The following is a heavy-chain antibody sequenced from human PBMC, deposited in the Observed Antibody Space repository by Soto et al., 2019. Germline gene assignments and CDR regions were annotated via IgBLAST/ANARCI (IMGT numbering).Heavy chain of an antibody. CDR2: IYSGGST. CDR3: ATDYRDSIAAAGTGSFGY. D-gene: IGHD6-13*01. J-gene: IGHJ4*02. Sequence: GVSLRLSCSASGFTVSSNYMSWVRQAPGKGLEWVSVIYSGGSTYYADSVKGRFTISRDNSKNMLYLQMNSLRAEDTAVYYCATDYRDSIAAAGTGSFGYWGQGTLVTVSA. CDR1: GFTVSSNY. V-gene: IGHV3-53*01.